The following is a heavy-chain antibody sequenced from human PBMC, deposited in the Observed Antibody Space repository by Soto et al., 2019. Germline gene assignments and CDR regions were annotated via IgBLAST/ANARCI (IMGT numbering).Heavy chain of an antibody. Sequence: GGSLRLSCAASGFTFSSYGMHWVRQAPGKGLEWVAVISYDGSNKYYADSVKGRFTISRDNSKNTLYLQMNSLRAEDTAVYYCAKDDGAWGQGTLVTVSS. CDR1: GFTFSSYG. D-gene: IGHD3-10*01. CDR2: ISYDGSNK. V-gene: IGHV3-30*18. CDR3: AKDDGA. J-gene: IGHJ5*02.